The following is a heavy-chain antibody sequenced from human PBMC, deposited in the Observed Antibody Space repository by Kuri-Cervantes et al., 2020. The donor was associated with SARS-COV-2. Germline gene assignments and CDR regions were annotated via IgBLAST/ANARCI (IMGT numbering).Heavy chain of an antibody. CDR2: INAGNGKT. J-gene: IGHJ5*02. CDR3: ARDARSDSNYSWFDP. D-gene: IGHD4-11*01. V-gene: IGHV1/OR15-3*02. Sequence: ASVKVSCKASGYTFTGYYMHWVRQAPGQGLEWMGWINAGNGKTKYTQKFQGGVTITRDTSASTAYMDLRSLRSDDTAVYYCARDARSDSNYSWFDPWGQGTLVTVSS. CDR1: GYTFTGYY.